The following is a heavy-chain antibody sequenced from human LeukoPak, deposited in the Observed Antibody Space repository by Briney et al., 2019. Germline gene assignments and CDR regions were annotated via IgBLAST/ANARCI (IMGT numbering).Heavy chain of an antibody. V-gene: IGHV3-21*01. J-gene: IGHJ6*02. D-gene: IGHD5-12*01. CDR2: MSSSSSYK. CDR1: GFTFSTYN. Sequence: PGGALRLSCAASGFTFSTYNMNWVRHAPGKGLEWVSSMSSSSSYKYYADSVKGRFTVSRDNAKNSMFLQMNRLRVDDTAVHFCATYPGLARMDVWGQGTTVTVSS. CDR3: ATYPGLARMDV.